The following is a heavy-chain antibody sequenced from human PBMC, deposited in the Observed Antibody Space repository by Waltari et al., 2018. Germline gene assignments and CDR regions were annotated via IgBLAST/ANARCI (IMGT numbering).Heavy chain of an antibody. CDR3: ARPTGDATSSSNWFDP. V-gene: IGHV1-69*04. CDR2: IITFLDRT. J-gene: IGHJ5*02. D-gene: IGHD6-6*01. Sequence: QVQLVQSGAEVKKPGSSVKVSCKASGGTLSSYPISWLRQAPGQGLEWMGRIITFLDRTNYAQKFQDRVTITADKSTNTAYMELRRLTSDDTAVYYCARPTGDATSSSNWFDPWGQGTLVTVSS. CDR1: GGTLSSYP.